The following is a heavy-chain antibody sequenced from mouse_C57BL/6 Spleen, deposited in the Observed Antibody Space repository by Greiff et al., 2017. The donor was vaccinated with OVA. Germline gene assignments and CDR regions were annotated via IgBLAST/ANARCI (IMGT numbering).Heavy chain of an antibody. CDR1: GYSFTGYY. CDR2: INPSTGGT. Sequence: VQLKESGPELVKPGASVKISCKASGYSFTGYYMNWVKQSPEKSLEWIGEINPSTGGTTYNQKFKAKATLTVDKSSSTAYMQLKSLTSEDSAVYYCAREGVITTGFAYWGQGTLVTVSA. J-gene: IGHJ3*01. D-gene: IGHD2-4*01. V-gene: IGHV1-42*01. CDR3: AREGVITTGFAY.